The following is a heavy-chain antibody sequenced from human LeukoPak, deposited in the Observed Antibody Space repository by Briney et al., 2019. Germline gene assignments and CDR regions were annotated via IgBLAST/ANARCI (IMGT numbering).Heavy chain of an antibody. Sequence: PGRSLRLSCAASGFTFSTYAMSWVRQAPGKGLEWVSAINANGGSPYYADSVKGRFTISRDDSKSTLYLQMNSLRAEDTAVYYCAKDLPDGDFGTADYWGQGTLVTVSS. V-gene: IGHV3-23*01. CDR2: INANGGSP. D-gene: IGHD4-17*01. J-gene: IGHJ4*02. CDR1: GFTFSTYA. CDR3: AKDLPDGDFGTADY.